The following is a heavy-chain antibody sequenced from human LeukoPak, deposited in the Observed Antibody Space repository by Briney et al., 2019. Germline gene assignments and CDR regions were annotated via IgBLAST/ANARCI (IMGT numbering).Heavy chain of an antibody. V-gene: IGHV4-38-2*02. D-gene: IGHD1-26*01. CDR2: IYHSGST. J-gene: IGHJ4*02. CDR3: ARASPTVGAVDY. CDR1: GYSISSGYY. Sequence: PSETLSLTCTVSGYSISSGYYWGWIRQPPGKGLEWIGSIYHSGSTYYNPSLKSRVTISVDTSKNQFSLKLSSVTAADTAVYYCARASPTVGAVDYWGQGTLVTVSS.